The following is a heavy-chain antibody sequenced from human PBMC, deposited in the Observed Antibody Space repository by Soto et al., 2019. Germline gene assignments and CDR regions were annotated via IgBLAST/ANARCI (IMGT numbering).Heavy chain of an antibody. CDR2: IYYSGST. V-gene: IGHV4-30-4*01. Sequence: SETLSLTCAVSGGSINSGDYYWSWIRQPPGKGLEFIGYIYYSGSTYYNSSLKSRVTISVDTSKNQFSLKLTSVTAADTAVYYCARVPFYDSSGRSYYFDYWGQGTLVTVSS. D-gene: IGHD3-22*01. CDR1: GGSINSGDYY. CDR3: ARVPFYDSSGRSYYFDY. J-gene: IGHJ4*02.